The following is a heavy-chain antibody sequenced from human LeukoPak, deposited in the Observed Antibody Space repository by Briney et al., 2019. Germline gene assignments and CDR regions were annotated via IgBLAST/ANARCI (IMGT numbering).Heavy chain of an antibody. D-gene: IGHD6-13*01. CDR3: ARDPAGNRGNFDY. V-gene: IGHV3-23*01. CDR1: GLIFSSYA. CDR2: ISGGGGT. Sequence: GGSLRLSCAASGLIFSSYAMSWVRQAPGKGLEWVSAISGGGGTYYADSVKGRFTISRDNSRNTLYLQMNSLRVEDTAMYSCARDPAGNRGNFDYWGQGTLVTVSS. J-gene: IGHJ4*02.